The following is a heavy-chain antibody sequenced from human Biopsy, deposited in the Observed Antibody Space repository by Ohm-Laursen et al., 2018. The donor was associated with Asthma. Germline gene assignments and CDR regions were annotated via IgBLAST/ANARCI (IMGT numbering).Heavy chain of an antibody. D-gene: IGHD1-1*01. V-gene: IGHV3-30*01. CDR1: GFSFSNFA. CDR2: ISKDASTQ. J-gene: IGHJ3*02. CDR3: VRDGTDDAFDI. Sequence: SLRLSCTASGFSFSNFAIHWVRQAPGKGLEWAGVISKDASTQDYADSVKGRFTMARDNSKNTLDLQMNSLREEDTAVYYCVRDGTDDAFDIWGQGTVVSVSS.